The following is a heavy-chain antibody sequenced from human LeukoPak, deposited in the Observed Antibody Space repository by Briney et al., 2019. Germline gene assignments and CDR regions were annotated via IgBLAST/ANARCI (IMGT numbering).Heavy chain of an antibody. Sequence: SETLSLTCAVSGVSIDRSNWWSWVRQPPGKGLEWIGEIFHSGSTHYNPSLKSRVTISVDKSKNQFSLKLTSVSAADTAVYYCAKRGSSEPFFDYWGQGTLVIVSS. D-gene: IGHD6-6*01. CDR1: GVSIDRSNW. V-gene: IGHV4-4*02. J-gene: IGHJ4*02. CDR2: IFHSGST. CDR3: AKRGSSEPFFDY.